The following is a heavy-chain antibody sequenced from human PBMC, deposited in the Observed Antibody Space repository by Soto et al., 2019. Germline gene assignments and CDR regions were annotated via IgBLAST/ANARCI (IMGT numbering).Heavy chain of an antibody. Sequence: GGSLRLSCAASGFTFSGSARHWVRQASGKGLKWVGRIRSKANSYATAYAASVKGGFTISRDDSKNTAYLQMNSLKTEDTAVYYCTRHALGSNSDYWGQGTLLTVSS. CDR1: GFTFSGSA. V-gene: IGHV3-73*01. CDR2: IRSKANSYAT. J-gene: IGHJ4*02. CDR3: TRHALGSNSDY. D-gene: IGHD1-7*01.